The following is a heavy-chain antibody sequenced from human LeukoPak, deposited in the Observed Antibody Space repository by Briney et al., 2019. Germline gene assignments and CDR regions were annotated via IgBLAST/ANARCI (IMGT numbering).Heavy chain of an antibody. Sequence: GSLRLSCAASGFTFSDYYMSWIRQPPGKGLQWIGSIYYSGSTYYNPSLKSRVTISVDTSKNQFSLKLSSVTAADTAMYYCARVKDPGGYYYYYYMDVWGKGTTVTISS. D-gene: IGHD3-16*01. V-gene: IGHV4-38-2*01. CDR3: ARVKDPGGYYYYYYMDV. CDR2: IYYSGST. CDR1: GFTFSDYY. J-gene: IGHJ6*03.